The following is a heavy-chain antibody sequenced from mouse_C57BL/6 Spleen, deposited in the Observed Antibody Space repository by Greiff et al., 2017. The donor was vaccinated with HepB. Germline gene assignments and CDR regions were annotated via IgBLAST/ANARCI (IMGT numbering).Heavy chain of an antibody. V-gene: IGHV1-82*01. Sequence: QVQLQQSGPELVKPGASVKISCKASGYAFSSSWMHWVKQRPGQGLEWIGRIYPGDGDTNYNGKFKGKATLTADKSSSTAYMQLGSLTSEDSAVYFCARPSSPYYAMDYWGQGTSVTVSS. CDR3: ARPSSPYYAMDY. CDR1: GYAFSSSW. J-gene: IGHJ4*01. D-gene: IGHD1-1*01. CDR2: IYPGDGDT.